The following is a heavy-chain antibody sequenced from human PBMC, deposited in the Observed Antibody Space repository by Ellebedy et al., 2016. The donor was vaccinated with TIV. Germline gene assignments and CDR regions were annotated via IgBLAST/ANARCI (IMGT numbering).Heavy chain of an antibody. V-gene: IGHV3-30*04. D-gene: IGHD3-16*02. CDR3: ARDWGITFGGVIVKGLDY. J-gene: IGHJ4*02. Sequence: GESLKISXAASGFTFSSYAMHWVRQAPGKGLEWVAVISYDGSNKYYADSVKGRFTISRDNSKNTLYLQMNSLRAEDTAVYYCARDWGITFGGVIVKGLDYWGQGTLVTVSS. CDR2: ISYDGSNK. CDR1: GFTFSSYA.